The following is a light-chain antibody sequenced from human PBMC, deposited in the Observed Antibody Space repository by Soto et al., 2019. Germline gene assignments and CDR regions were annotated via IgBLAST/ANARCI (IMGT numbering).Light chain of an antibody. CDR1: QSVLYNSNNKNY. CDR3: QQYYNTPSYT. V-gene: IGKV4-1*01. CDR2: WAS. J-gene: IGKJ2*01. Sequence: DIVMTQSPDSLAASLGERATINCKSSQSVLYNSNNKNYLAWYQQKPGQPPKLLIYWASTRESGVPDRFSGSGSGTDFTLTISSLQAEDVAVYYCQQYYNTPSYTFGQGTKLEIK.